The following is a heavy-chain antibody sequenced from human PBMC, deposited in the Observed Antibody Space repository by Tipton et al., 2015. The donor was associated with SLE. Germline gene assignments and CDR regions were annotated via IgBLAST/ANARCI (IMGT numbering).Heavy chain of an antibody. CDR1: GGSSSSGSYY. Sequence: TLSLTCTVSGGSSSSGSYYWSWIRQPAGKGLEWIGRIYTSGSTNYNPSLKSRVTISVDTSKNQFSLKLSSVTAADTAVYYCARGGIVVVPAALDFDLWGRGTLVTVSS. J-gene: IGHJ2*01. D-gene: IGHD2-2*01. CDR3: ARGGIVVVPAALDFDL. V-gene: IGHV4-61*02. CDR2: IYTSGST.